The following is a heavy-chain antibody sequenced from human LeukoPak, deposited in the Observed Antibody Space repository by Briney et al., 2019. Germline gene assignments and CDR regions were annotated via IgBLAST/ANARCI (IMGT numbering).Heavy chain of an antibody. D-gene: IGHD5-24*01. V-gene: IGHV1-69*13. J-gene: IGHJ3*02. Sequence: ASVKVSCKASGDTFSSYAISWVRQAPGQGLEWMGGIIPIFGTANYEQRFQGRVTITAHESTSTAYMELSSLRSEDTSVYYCARGMDGYNSDAFDIWGQGTMVTVSS. CDR2: IIPIFGTA. CDR1: GDTFSSYA. CDR3: ARGMDGYNSDAFDI.